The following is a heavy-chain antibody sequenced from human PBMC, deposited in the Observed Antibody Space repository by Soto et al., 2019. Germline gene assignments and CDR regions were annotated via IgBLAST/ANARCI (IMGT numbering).Heavy chain of an antibody. Sequence: PSETLSLTCAVYGGSFSGYYWSWIRQPPGKGLEWIGEINHSGSTNYNPSLKSRVTISVDTSKNQFSLKLSSVTAADTAVYYCASSSLYRTHFDYWGQGTLVTVSS. CDR1: GGSFSGYY. D-gene: IGHD2-8*01. CDR3: ASSSLYRTHFDY. V-gene: IGHV4-34*01. CDR2: INHSGST. J-gene: IGHJ4*02.